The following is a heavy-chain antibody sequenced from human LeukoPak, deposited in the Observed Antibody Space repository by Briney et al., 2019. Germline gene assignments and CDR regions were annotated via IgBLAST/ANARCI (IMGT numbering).Heavy chain of an antibody. J-gene: IGHJ4*02. D-gene: IGHD2-2*01. V-gene: IGHV3-33*06. CDR1: GFTFSTYG. CDR3: AKGYCSSTSCYPGSGY. Sequence: PGRSLRLSCEASGFTFSTYGMHWVRQAPGKGLEWVAVIWYDGSDKYFADSVKGRFTISRDNSKNTLYLQMNSLRAEDTAVYYCAKGYCSSTSCYPGSGYWGQGTLVTVSS. CDR2: IWYDGSDK.